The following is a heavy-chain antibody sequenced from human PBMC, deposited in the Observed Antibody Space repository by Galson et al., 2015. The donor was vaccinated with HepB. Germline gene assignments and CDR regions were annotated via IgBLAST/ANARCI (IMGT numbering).Heavy chain of an antibody. CDR1: GYTLTELS. CDR2: FDPEDGGT. V-gene: IGHV1-24*01. J-gene: IGHJ4*02. D-gene: IGHD3-22*01. CDR3: ATAGGVLYYDSSGYRGYFDY. Sequence: SVKVSCKVSGYTLTELSMHWVRQAPGKGLEWMGGFDPEDGGTIYAQKFQGRVTMTEDTSTDTAYMELSSLRSEDTAVYYCATAGGVLYYDSSGYRGYFDYWGQGTLVTVSS.